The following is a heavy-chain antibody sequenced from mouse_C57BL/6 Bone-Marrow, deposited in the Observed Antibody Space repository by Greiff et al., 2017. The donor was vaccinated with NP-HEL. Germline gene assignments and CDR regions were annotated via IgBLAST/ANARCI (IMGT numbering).Heavy chain of an antibody. Sequence: QVQLQHPGAELVKPGASVKMSCKASGYTFTSYWITWVKQRPGQGLEWIGDIYPGSGSTNYNEKFKSKATLTVDTSSSTAYMQLSSLTSEDSAVYYCARGGIYYCNYFYWYFDVGGRGTTVTVSS. CDR1: GYTFTSYW. CDR3: ARGGIYYCNYFYWYFDV. V-gene: IGHV1-55*01. CDR2: IYPGSGST. D-gene: IGHD2-1*01. J-gene: IGHJ1*03.